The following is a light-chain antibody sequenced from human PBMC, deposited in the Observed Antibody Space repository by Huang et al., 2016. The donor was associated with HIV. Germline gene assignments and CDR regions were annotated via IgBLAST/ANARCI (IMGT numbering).Light chain of an antibody. CDR1: QGIPNY. J-gene: IGKJ4*01. V-gene: IGKV1-9*01. CDR2: AAS. Sequence: IQLTQSPSSLPIYVGDKVTITCRASQGIPNYVAWYQQRPGKAPKLLIYAASTLQSGVPSIFSGSGSGADFTLSIANVQPEDSATYYCQQFSSYPLTFGGGTNVEIK. CDR3: QQFSSYPLT.